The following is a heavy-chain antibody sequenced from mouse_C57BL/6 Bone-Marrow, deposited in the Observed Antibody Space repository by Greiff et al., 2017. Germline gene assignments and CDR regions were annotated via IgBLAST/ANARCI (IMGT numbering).Heavy chain of an antibody. CDR3: TTPIATVVAPWYFDV. CDR2: IDPENGDT. J-gene: IGHJ1*03. D-gene: IGHD1-1*01. Sequence: EVQGVESGAELVRPGASVKLSCTASGFNIKDDYMHWVKQRPEQGLEWIGWIDPENGDTEYASKFQGRATITADTSSNTAYLQLSSLTSEDTAVYYWTTPIATVVAPWYFDVWGTGTTVTVSS. CDR1: GFNIKDDY. V-gene: IGHV14-4*01.